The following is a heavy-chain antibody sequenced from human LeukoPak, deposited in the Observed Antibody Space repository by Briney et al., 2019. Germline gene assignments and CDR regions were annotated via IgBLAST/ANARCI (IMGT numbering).Heavy chain of an antibody. CDR1: GYTFIDHY. V-gene: IGHV1-2*02. D-gene: IGHD3-22*01. CDR2: IAPDTGDT. Sequence: EASVKVSCKPSGYTFIDHYLHWVRQAPGQGLESLGWIAPDTGDTNYPQKFQGRVTMTRDTSSSTAYMELNRLRSDDTAVYYCARAGHNSNSGGYDFWGLGTLVTVSS. CDR3: ARAGHNSNSGGYDF. J-gene: IGHJ4*02.